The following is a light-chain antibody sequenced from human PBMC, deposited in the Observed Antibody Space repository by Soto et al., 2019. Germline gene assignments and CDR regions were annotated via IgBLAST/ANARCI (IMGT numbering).Light chain of an antibody. CDR1: SSDAGGYNY. CDR2: DVS. J-gene: IGLJ2*01. Sequence: QSALTQPASVSGSPGQSITISCTGTSSDAGGYNYVSWYQQHPGKAPKLMIYDVSNRPSGVSNRFSGSKSGNTASLTISGLQAEDEADDYCSSYTSSSTVVFGGGTQLTVL. CDR3: SSYTSSSTVV. V-gene: IGLV2-14*01.